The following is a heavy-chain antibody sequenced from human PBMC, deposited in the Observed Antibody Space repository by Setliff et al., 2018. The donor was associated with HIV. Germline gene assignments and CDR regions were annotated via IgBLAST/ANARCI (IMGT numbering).Heavy chain of an antibody. CDR3: ARYSSGWYAHF. Sequence: PSETLSLTCTVSGGSISSYYWSWIRKPPGKELEWIGYIYYAGGTTYNPSLKSRVSISIDASKNHFSLNLTSVTAADTAVYYCARYSSGWYAHFWGQGTLVTVSS. D-gene: IGHD6-19*01. V-gene: IGHV4-59*01. CDR2: IYYAGGT. CDR1: GGSISSYY. J-gene: IGHJ4*02.